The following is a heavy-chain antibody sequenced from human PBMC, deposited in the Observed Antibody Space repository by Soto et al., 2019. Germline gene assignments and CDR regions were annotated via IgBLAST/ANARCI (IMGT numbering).Heavy chain of an antibody. CDR1: GFTFSSYA. D-gene: IGHD3-10*01. J-gene: IGHJ5*02. CDR3: ARDFGGRINMVRGVPWFDP. Sequence: GGSLRLSCAASGFTFSSYAMHWVRQAPGKGLEWVAVISYDGSNKYYADSVKGRFTISRDNSKNTLYLQMNSLRAEDTAVYYCARDFGGRINMVRGVPWFDPWGQGTLVTVSS. CDR2: ISYDGSNK. V-gene: IGHV3-30-3*01.